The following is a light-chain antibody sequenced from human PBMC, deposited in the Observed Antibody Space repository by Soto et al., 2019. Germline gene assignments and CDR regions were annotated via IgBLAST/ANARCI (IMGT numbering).Light chain of an antibody. Sequence: DIVMTQSPATLSVSPGERATLSCRASQSVCRNLAWYQQKPGQAPCRLISAASGRASVLPARFSGSGSGTDFTLTIRSQQSEDFAVYYCQQDTDWPWTLGQGTKVDIK. V-gene: IGKV3-15*01. CDR3: QQDTDWPWT. CDR1: QSVCRN. J-gene: IGKJ1*01. CDR2: AAS.